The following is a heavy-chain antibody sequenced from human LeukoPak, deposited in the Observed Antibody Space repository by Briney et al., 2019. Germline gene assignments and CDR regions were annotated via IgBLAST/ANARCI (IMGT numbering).Heavy chain of an antibody. Sequence: GGSLRLSCAASAFSFSDHAMNWVRQAPGKGLEWVSSLSETGDTTDYADSVKGRFTISRDNSKNTLYLKMNSLSPDDTAVYYCAKQWLVGIWGQGTLVTVSS. V-gene: IGHV3-23*01. D-gene: IGHD6-19*01. CDR2: LSETGDTT. CDR1: AFSFSDHA. CDR3: AKQWLVGI. J-gene: IGHJ4*02.